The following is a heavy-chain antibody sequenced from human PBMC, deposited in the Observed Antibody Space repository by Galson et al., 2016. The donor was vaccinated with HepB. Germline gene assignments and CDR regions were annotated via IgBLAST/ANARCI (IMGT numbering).Heavy chain of an antibody. CDR3: ARDIGP. Sequence: SLRLSCAASGFTVNNNYMRWVRQAPGKGLEWVSLIYSGGSTSFADSVTGRFTISRDNSKNTLYLQMNSLRVEDTAVYFCARDIGPVGQGTLVTVSS. CDR2: IYSGGST. CDR1: GFTVNNNY. V-gene: IGHV3-53*05. J-gene: IGHJ5*02.